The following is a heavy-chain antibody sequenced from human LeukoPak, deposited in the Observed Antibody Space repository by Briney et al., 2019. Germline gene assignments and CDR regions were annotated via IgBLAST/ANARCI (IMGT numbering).Heavy chain of an antibody. CDR1: GFTFSSYS. J-gene: IGHJ3*02. D-gene: IGHD6-13*01. CDR2: ISSSSSYI. Sequence: GGSLRLSCAASGFTFSSYSMNWVRQAPGKGLEWVSSISSSSSYIYYADSLKGRFTISRDNAKNSLYLQMNRLSGEDTAVYYCARAAGGIWGQGTMVTVSS. CDR3: ARAAGGI. V-gene: IGHV3-21*01.